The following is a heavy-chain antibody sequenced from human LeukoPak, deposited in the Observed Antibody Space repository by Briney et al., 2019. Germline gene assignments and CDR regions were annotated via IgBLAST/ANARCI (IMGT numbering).Heavy chain of an antibody. Sequence: NTGGSLRLSCAASGFTFSSYAMSWVRQPPGKGLEWIGSIYYSGSTYYNPSLKSRVTISVDTSKNQFSLKLSSVTAADTAVYYCARLGYGSGSYPTPYYYYMDVWGKGTTVTISS. J-gene: IGHJ6*03. V-gene: IGHV4-39*01. CDR3: ARLGYGSGSYPTPYYYYMDV. CDR1: GFTFSSYA. D-gene: IGHD3-10*01. CDR2: IYYSGST.